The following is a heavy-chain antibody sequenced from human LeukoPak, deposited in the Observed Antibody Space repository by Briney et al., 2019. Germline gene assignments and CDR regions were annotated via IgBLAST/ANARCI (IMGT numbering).Heavy chain of an antibody. CDR2: INPSGGST. J-gene: IGHJ6*03. CDR1: GYTFTSYY. D-gene: IGHD6-19*01. Sequence: GASVKVSCKASGYTFTSYYMHRVRQAPGQGLEWMGIINPSGGSTSYAQKFQGRVTMTRDMSTSTVYMELSSLRSEDTAVYYCARDRKVAGDRGYYYYMDVWGKGTTVTVSS. V-gene: IGHV1-46*01. CDR3: ARDRKVAGDRGYYYYMDV.